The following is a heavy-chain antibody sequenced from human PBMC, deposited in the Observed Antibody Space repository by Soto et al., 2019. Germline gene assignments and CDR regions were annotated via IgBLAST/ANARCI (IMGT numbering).Heavy chain of an antibody. Sequence: SETLSLTCPVSGCSVSSGTYYWNWIRQPPGKGLEWIGYIYFSGSTNYNPSLKSRVTISVDTSKNQFSLKLSSVTAADTAVYYCARQSTGYCSSTSCPFDYWGLGTVVTVSS. V-gene: IGHV4-61*01. D-gene: IGHD2-2*01. CDR1: GCSVSSGTYY. CDR3: ARQSTGYCSSTSCPFDY. CDR2: IYFSGST. J-gene: IGHJ4*02.